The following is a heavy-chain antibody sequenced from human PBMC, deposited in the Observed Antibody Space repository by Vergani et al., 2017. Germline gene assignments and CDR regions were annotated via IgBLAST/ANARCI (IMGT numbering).Heavy chain of an antibody. Sequence: EVHLVQSGAEVKKPGESLKISCGGSGYIFSNYWIAWVRQMPGKDLQWMGIIYTVDSKTKYNSSFHCQVTVSADKSISTAYLQWNTLQAPDTAIYYCVRMETYWVNYYTDVWGKGPTVTVSS. D-gene: IGHD2-21*01. CDR3: VRMETYWVNYYTDV. V-gene: IGHV5-51*03. J-gene: IGHJ6*03. CDR2: IYTVDSKT. CDR1: GYIFSNYW.